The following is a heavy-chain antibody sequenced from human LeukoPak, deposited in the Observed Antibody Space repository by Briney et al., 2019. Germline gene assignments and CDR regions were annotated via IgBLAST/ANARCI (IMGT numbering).Heavy chain of an antibody. D-gene: IGHD2-2*01. J-gene: IGHJ2*01. Sequence: ASVKVSCKASGYTFTGYYMHWVRQAPGQGLEWMGWINPNSGGTNYAQKFQGRVTMTRDTSISTAYMELSRLGSDDTAVYYCARQPYCSSTSCSGFDLWGRGTLVTVSS. CDR2: INPNSGGT. CDR1: GYTFTGYY. CDR3: ARQPYCSSTSCSGFDL. V-gene: IGHV1-2*02.